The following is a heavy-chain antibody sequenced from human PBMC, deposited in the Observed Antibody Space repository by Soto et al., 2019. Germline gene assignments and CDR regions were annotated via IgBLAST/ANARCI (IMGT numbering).Heavy chain of an antibody. Sequence: QVQLVQSGAEVKKPGASVKVSCKASGYTFTSYDINWVRQATGQGLEWMGWMNPNSGNTGYAQKFQGRVTMTRNTSLSKAYMGVGSLGFEETGGYYLGGGRGGVNWFDPWGQGTLVTVSS. CDR3: GGGRGGVNWFDP. D-gene: IGHD3-10*01. V-gene: IGHV1-8*01. CDR2: MNPNSGNT. CDR1: GYTFTSYD. J-gene: IGHJ5*02.